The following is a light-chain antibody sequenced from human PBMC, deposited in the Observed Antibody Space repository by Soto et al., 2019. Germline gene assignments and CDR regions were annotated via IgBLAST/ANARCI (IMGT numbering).Light chain of an antibody. CDR3: QQYGSSRT. CDR1: QSVSSSY. V-gene: IGKV3-20*01. Sequence: EIVLTQSPGTLSLSPGDRATLSCRASQSVSSSYLAWYQQQPGQAPRVRIYGASSRATGIPDRLSGSGSGTDFTLTISRLEPEDFAVYYCQQYGSSRTFGQGTKVDIK. J-gene: IGKJ1*01. CDR2: GAS.